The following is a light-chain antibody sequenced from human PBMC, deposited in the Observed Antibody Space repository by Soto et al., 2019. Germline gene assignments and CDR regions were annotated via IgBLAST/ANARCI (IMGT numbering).Light chain of an antibody. CDR2: EVI. V-gene: IGLV2-8*01. Sequence: QSALTQPPSASGSPGQSVTISCTGTSSDVGGYNYVSWYQQHPGKAPKLIIYEVIKRPSGVTDRFSGSKSGNTASLTVAGLQAEDEADYYCRSYEGSNNLGVFGGWTKLTVL. J-gene: IGLJ3*02. CDR3: RSYEGSNNLGV. CDR1: SSDVGGYNY.